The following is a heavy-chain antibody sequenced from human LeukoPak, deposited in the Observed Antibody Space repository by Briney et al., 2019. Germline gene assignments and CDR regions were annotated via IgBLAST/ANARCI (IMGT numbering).Heavy chain of an antibody. CDR1: GFTFSSHW. CDR2: IKYDASST. CDR3: ARGATYAYYQDY. V-gene: IGHV3-74*01. J-gene: IGHJ4*02. D-gene: IGHD1-26*01. Sequence: GGSLRLSCADSGFTFSSHWMHWVRQAPGKGLVWVSRIKYDASSTSYADSVKGRFTISRDNAKNTLYLQMNSLRAEDTAVYYCARGATYAYYQDYWGQGTRVTVSS.